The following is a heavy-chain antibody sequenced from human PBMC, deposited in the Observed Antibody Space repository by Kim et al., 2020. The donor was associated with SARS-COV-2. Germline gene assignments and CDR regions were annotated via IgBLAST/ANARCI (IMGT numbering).Heavy chain of an antibody. Sequence: KGRFNISRDNSKNTLYLQMNSLRAEDTAVYYCARTKPDIVVVPAAVLFDYWGQGTLVTVSS. D-gene: IGHD2-2*01. CDR3: ARTKPDIVVVPAAVLFDY. V-gene: IGHV3-30*01. J-gene: IGHJ4*02.